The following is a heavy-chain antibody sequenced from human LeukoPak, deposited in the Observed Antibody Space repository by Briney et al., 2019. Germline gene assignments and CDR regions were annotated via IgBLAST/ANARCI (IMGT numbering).Heavy chain of an antibody. CDR1: GFTFSDYY. CDR2: ISSGSSTI. D-gene: IGHD6-13*01. V-gene: IGHV3-11*04. Sequence: GGSLRLSCAASGFTFSDYYMSWIRQAPGKGLEWFSYISSGSSTIYYADSVKGRFTISRDNAKNSLYLQMKSLRAEDTAVYYCARDLQQLVRYYGMDVWGQGTTVTVSS. CDR3: ARDLQQLVRYYGMDV. J-gene: IGHJ6*02.